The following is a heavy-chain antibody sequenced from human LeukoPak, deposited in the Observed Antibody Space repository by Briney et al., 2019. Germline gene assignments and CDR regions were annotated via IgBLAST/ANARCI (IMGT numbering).Heavy chain of an antibody. D-gene: IGHD2-2*01. Sequence: GASVKVSCKASGYTFTGYYMHWVRQAPGQGLEWMGWINPNSGGTNYAQKFQGRVTMTRDTSISTAYMELSRLRSDDTAVYYCARLYCSSTSCQTRRTNWFDPWGQGTLVTVSS. V-gene: IGHV1-2*02. CDR1: GYTFTGYY. CDR2: INPNSGGT. CDR3: ARLYCSSTSCQTRRTNWFDP. J-gene: IGHJ5*02.